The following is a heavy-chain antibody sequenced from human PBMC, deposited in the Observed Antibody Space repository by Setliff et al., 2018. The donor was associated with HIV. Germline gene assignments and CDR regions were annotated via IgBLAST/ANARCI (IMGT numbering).Heavy chain of an antibody. CDR3: ARGRGSSSSWPIDY. Sequence: SETLSLTCSVYGTSFSDHYWSWVRQTPGKGLEWIGEMNQSGTTNYNPSLKSRVTMSIDTSENQFSLKLSSVTAADTAVYFCARGRGSSSSWPIDYWGQGTLVTVSS. CDR1: GTSFSDHY. D-gene: IGHD6-13*01. J-gene: IGHJ4*02. V-gene: IGHV4-34*01. CDR2: MNQSGTT.